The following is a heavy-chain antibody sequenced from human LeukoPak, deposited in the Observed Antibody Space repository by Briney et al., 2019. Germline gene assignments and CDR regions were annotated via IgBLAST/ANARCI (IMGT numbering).Heavy chain of an antibody. J-gene: IGHJ4*02. V-gene: IGHV4-31*03. Sequence: PSETLSLTCTVSGGSISSGGHYWSWIRQHPGKGLEWIGYIYYTGTTYYNPSLKSRVTISLDTSKNQFSLRLSSVTAADTAVYYCARASRLGQSSLGYWGQGTLVTVSS. CDR1: GGSISSGGHY. CDR2: IYYTGTT. D-gene: IGHD3-16*02. CDR3: ARASRLGQSSLGY.